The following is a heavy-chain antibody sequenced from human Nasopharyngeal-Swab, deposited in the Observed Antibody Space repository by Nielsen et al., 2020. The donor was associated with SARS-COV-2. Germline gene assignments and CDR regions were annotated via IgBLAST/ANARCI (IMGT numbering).Heavy chain of an antibody. Sequence: GESLKISCAASGFSFSTYGMHWVRQAPGKGLEWVAVVWNDGSNEFYADSVKGRFTISRDNSKNTLYLQMNSLRAEDTAVYYCAKDKDEAFDIWGQGTMVTVSS. CDR3: AKDKDEAFDI. J-gene: IGHJ3*02. CDR2: VWNDGSNE. CDR1: GFSFSTYG. V-gene: IGHV3-33*06.